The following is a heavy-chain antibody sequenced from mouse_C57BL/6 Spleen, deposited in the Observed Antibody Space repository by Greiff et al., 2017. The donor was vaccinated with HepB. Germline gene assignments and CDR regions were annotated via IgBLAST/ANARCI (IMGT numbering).Heavy chain of an antibody. Sequence: QVQLQQPGAELVRPGSSVKLSCKASGYTFTSYWMHWVQQRPIQGLEWIGNIDPSDSETHYNQKFKDKGTLTVDKSSSTAYMQLSSLTSEDSAVYYCERDYDYAMDYWGQGTSVTVSS. J-gene: IGHJ4*01. CDR1: GYTFTSYW. D-gene: IGHD2-4*01. V-gene: IGHV1-52*01. CDR3: ERDYDYAMDY. CDR2: IDPSDSET.